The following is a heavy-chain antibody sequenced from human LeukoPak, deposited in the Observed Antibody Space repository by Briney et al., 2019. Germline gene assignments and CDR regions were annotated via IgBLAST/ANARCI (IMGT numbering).Heavy chain of an antibody. V-gene: IGHV3-30*18. CDR3: AKGVRNMAGDYFDY. CDR2: ISYDGNNK. D-gene: IGHD3-10*01. J-gene: IGHJ4*02. CDR1: EFTFTTYG. Sequence: GGSLRLSCAASEFTFTTYGMHWVRQAPGKGLEWVTVISYDGNNKYYTDSVKGRFIISRDNSKNTLFLQMSSLRAEDTAVYYCAKGVRNMAGDYFDYWGQGTLVTVSS.